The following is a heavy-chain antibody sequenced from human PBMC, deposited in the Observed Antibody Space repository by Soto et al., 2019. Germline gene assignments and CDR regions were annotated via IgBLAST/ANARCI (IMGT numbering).Heavy chain of an antibody. CDR1: GYTFTGYF. V-gene: IGHV1-2*02. Sequence: ASVKVSCKASGYTFTGYFIHWVRQAPGEGLEWVGYINPNSGVTKYAPRFLGRVTITRDTSIRTAYMDLNNLRSDETAVYFCARGGGTILAPLTWGPGTLVTVSS. D-gene: IGHD2-2*01. J-gene: IGHJ5*02. CDR3: ARGGGTILAPLT. CDR2: INPNSGVT.